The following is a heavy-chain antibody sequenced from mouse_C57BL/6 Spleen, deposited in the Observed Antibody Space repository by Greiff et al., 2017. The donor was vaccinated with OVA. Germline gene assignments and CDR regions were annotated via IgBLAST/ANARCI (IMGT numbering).Heavy chain of an antibody. CDR2: IYPGDGDT. CDR1: GYAFSSSW. D-gene: IGHD2-5*01. Sequence: QVQLKQSGPELVKPGASVKISCKASGYAFSSSWMNWVKQRPGKGLEWIGRIYPGDGDTNYNGKFKGKATLTADKSSSTAYMQLSSLTSEDSAVYFCAISNYGAMDYWGQGTSVTVSS. J-gene: IGHJ4*01. CDR3: AISNYGAMDY. V-gene: IGHV1-82*01.